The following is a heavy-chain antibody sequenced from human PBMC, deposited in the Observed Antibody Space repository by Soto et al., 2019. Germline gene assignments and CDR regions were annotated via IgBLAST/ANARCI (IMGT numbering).Heavy chain of an antibody. CDR3: ARDPSIRSPPDF. CDR1: GFTFSTYS. V-gene: IGHV3-21*05. CDR2: ISSTGSYT. D-gene: IGHD3-3*02. J-gene: IGHJ4*02. Sequence: GGSLGLSCAASGFTFSTYSMNWVRQAPGKGLEWVSYISSTGSYTNYADSVKGRFTISRDNAMNSLYLQMDSLRDEDTAVYYCARDPSIRSPPDFWGRGTLVTVSS.